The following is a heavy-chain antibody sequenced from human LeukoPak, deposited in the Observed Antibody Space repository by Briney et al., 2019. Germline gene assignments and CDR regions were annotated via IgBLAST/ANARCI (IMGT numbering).Heavy chain of an antibody. D-gene: IGHD2-15*01. J-gene: IGHJ4*02. CDR1: GGSISSGGYY. V-gene: IGHV4-30-2*01. Sequence: KSSETLSLTCAVSGGSISSGGYYWSWIRQPPGKGPEWIGYIYHSGSTYYNPSLKSRVTISVDRSKNQFSLKLSSVTAADTAVYYCATSKGYCSGGSCYTGRGNFDYWGQGTLVTVSS. CDR2: IYHSGST. CDR3: ATSKGYCSGGSCYTGRGNFDY.